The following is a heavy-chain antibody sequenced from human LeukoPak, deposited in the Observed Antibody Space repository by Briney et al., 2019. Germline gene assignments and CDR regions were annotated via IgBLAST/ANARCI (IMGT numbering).Heavy chain of an antibody. CDR2: IIPIFGTA. CDR3: ARGSTMIVVVTHWDY. V-gene: IGHV1-69*06. CDR1: GGTFSSYA. Sequence: ASVKVSCKASGGTFSSYAISWVRQAPGQGLEWMGGIIPIFGTANYAQKFQGRVTITADKSTSTAYMELSSLRSEDTAVYYCARGSTMIVVVTHWDYWGQGTLVTVSS. J-gene: IGHJ4*02. D-gene: IGHD3-22*01.